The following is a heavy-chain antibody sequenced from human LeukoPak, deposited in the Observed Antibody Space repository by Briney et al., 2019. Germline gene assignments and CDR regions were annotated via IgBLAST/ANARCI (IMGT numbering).Heavy chain of an antibody. CDR2: IIPIFGTA. J-gene: IGHJ1*01. CDR1: GGTFSSYA. D-gene: IGHD3-22*01. Sequence: ASVKVSCKASGGTFSSYAISWVRQAPGQGLEWMGRIIPIFGTANYAQKFQGRVTITTDKSTSTAFMELSSLRSEDTAVYYCARDPGVGYYTAKYFQHWGQGTLVTVSS. CDR3: ARDPGVGYYTAKYFQH. V-gene: IGHV1-69*05.